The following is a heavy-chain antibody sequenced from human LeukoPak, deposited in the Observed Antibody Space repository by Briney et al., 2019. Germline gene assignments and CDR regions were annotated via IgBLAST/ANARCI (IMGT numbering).Heavy chain of an antibody. CDR3: ARDLATEYYDSSGYYFGLREVDY. V-gene: IGHV4-31*03. CDR2: IYYSGST. J-gene: IGHJ4*02. CDR1: GGSISSGGYY. Sequence: SQTLSLTCTVSGGSISSGGYYWSWIRQHPGKGLEWIGYIYYSGSTYYNPSLKSRVTISVDTSKNQFSLKLSSVTAADTAVYYCARDLATEYYDSSGYYFGLREVDYWGQGTLVTVSS. D-gene: IGHD3-22*01.